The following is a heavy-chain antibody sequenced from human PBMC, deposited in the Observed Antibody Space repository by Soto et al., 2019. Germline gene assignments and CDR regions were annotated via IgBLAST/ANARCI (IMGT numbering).Heavy chain of an antibody. CDR1: GGTFSNYT. V-gene: IGHV1-69*01. J-gene: IGHJ6*02. CDR3: ARSCPYIVVRKPTGNQDYYGMDV. CDR2: IIPVFGTT. Sequence: QVQLVQSGAEVKKPGSSVKVFCKASGGTFSNYTISWVRQAPGQGLEWMGGIIPVFGTTDYEQKFQGRVTITADGSTSTAYMKLSSLRSADTAGYYCARSCPYIVVRKPTGNQDYYGMDVWGQGTTVTVSS. D-gene: IGHD2-2*01.